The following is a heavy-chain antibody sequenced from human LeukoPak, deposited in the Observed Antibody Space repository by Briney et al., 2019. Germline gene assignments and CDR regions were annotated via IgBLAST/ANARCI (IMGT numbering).Heavy chain of an antibody. CDR2: IRYEGSNK. V-gene: IGHV3-30*02. Sequence: GGSLRLSFAASGFAFSSYGMHCVRQAPGKGLEWGSFIRYEGSNKYYADSVKGRFTISRDNSKNTLYLQMNSLRAEDTAVYYCAKDLGYYGSGSYYNQWLFDYWGQGTLVTVSS. J-gene: IGHJ4*02. CDR1: GFAFSSYG. D-gene: IGHD3-10*01. CDR3: AKDLGYYGSGSYYNQWLFDY.